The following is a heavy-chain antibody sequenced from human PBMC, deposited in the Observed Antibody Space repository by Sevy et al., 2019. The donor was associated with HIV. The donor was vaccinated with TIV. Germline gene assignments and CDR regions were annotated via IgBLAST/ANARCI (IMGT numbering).Heavy chain of an antibody. Sequence: GGSLRLSCAASGFTFDDYAMHWVRQAPGKGLEWVSGISGNSGSIGYADSVKGRFTISRDNAKNSLYLQMNSLRAEDTALYYCAKDITRSGWYGMDVWGQGTTVTVSS. CDR1: GFTFDDYA. CDR2: ISGNSGSI. V-gene: IGHV3-9*01. CDR3: AKDITRSGWYGMDV. J-gene: IGHJ6*02. D-gene: IGHD6-19*01.